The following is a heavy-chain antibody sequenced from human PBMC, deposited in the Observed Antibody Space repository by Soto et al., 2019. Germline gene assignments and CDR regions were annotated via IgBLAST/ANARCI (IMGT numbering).Heavy chain of an antibody. Sequence: GGSLRLSCSASGFVFGDYAVTWVRQAPGKGLEWVGVVRSEAYGGSTEYAASVKGRFRISRDDSESIAYLQMTGLKTEDTAVYYCTRGRGTSGWYADYWGKGILVTVSS. CDR1: GFVFGDYA. CDR3: TRGRGTSGWYADY. CDR2: VRSEAYGGST. J-gene: IGHJ4*02. D-gene: IGHD6-13*01. V-gene: IGHV3-49*04.